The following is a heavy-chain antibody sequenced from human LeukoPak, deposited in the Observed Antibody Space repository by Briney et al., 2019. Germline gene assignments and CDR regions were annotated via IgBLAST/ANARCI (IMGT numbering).Heavy chain of an antibody. CDR1: GFTFRTDR. Sequence: GGSLRLSSAASGFTFRTDRTHWVREAPRKRLVWGSRISTDGSITSYADSVKGRFTISRDNAKNPLYLQMNSLIAEDTAAYCCARTSCSSTSCYSVGQWGQGTLVTVSS. V-gene: IGHV3-74*01. CDR3: ARTSCSSTSCYSVGQ. D-gene: IGHD2-2*01. CDR2: ISTDGSIT. J-gene: IGHJ4*02.